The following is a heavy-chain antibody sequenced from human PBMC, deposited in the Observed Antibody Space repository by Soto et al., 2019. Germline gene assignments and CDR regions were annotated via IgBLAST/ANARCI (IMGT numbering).Heavy chain of an antibody. CDR3: VRDWSTFWGMDV. Sequence: PGGSLRLSCAASGFTFSTYWMNWVRQAPGKGLEWVANIKQDGGEKYYVDSVKGRFAISRDNAKDSLFLRMNNLRAEDTAVYYCVRDWSTFWGMDVWGQGTTVTVSS. V-gene: IGHV3-7*01. CDR1: GFTFSTYW. CDR2: IKQDGGEK. J-gene: IGHJ6*02.